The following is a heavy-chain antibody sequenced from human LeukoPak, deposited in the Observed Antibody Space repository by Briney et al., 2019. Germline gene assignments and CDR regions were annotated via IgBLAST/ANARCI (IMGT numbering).Heavy chain of an antibody. CDR1: GYIFTSYY. CDR2: FDPEDGET. J-gene: IGHJ4*02. Sequence: ASVKVSCKASGYIFTSYYMHWVRQAPGKGLEWMGGFDPEDGETFYAQKFQGRVTMTEDTSTDTAYMELSSLRSEDTAVYYCATDLSSGWPFDYWGQGTLVTVSS. CDR3: ATDLSSGWPFDY. D-gene: IGHD6-19*01. V-gene: IGHV1-24*01.